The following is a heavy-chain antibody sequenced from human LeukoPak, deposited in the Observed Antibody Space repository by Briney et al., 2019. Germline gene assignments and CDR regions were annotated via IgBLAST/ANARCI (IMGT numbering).Heavy chain of an antibody. D-gene: IGHD6-13*01. CDR1: TFTVSTNY. J-gene: IGHJ4*02. V-gene: IGHV3-7*01. Sequence: GGSLRLSCAASTFTVSTNYMSWVRHAPGRGLEWVANIKPDGSAEYYAASVKGRFTLSRDNAKNSLYLQMNSLRAEDTAVYYCARANNSSWHNWGQGTLVTVSS. CDR2: IKPDGSAE. CDR3: ARANNSSWHN.